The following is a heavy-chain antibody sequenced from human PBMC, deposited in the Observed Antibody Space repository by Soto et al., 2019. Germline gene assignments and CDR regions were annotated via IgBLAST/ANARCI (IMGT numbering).Heavy chain of an antibody. D-gene: IGHD6-13*01. CDR3: AKERAAGGDLDY. Sequence: GGSLRLSCAASGFIFSNYGMHWVRQAPGKGLEWVAVIWYDGSKKDYADSVKGRFTISRDNSKKTLSLQMNSLRAEDTAVYYCAKERAAGGDLDYWGQGTLVTVSS. CDR1: GFIFSNYG. J-gene: IGHJ4*02. V-gene: IGHV3-33*06. CDR2: IWYDGSKK.